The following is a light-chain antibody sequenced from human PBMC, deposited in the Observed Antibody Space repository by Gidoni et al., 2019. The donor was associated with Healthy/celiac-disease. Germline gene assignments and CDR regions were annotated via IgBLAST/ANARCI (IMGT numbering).Light chain of an antibody. Sequence: DLQRTQSPTSLSAAVGDRVTITCRASQSISSYINWYQQKPGKAPKLLIYAASSLQSGVPSRFSGSGSGTDFTLTISSLQPEAFATYYCQQSYSTPPTFGQGTKLEIK. J-gene: IGKJ2*01. V-gene: IGKV1-39*01. CDR3: QQSYSTPPT. CDR2: AAS. CDR1: QSISSY.